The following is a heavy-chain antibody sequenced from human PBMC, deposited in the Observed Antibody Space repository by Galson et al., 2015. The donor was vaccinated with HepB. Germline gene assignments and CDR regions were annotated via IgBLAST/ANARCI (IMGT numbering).Heavy chain of an antibody. Sequence: SLRLSCAASGFTFSSYGMHWVRQAPGKGLEWVAFIRDDGSNKYYADSVKGRFTISRDNSKNTLYLQMNSLRAEDTAVYYCAKTRGPSSGWYGEYYFDYWGKGTLVTVS. D-gene: IGHD6-19*01. CDR2: IRDDGSNK. CDR3: AKTRGPSSGWYGEYYFDY. J-gene: IGHJ4*02. V-gene: IGHV3-30*02. CDR1: GFTFSSYG.